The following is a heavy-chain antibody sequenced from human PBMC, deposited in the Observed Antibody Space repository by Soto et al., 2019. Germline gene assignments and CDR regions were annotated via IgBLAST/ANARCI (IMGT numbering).Heavy chain of an antibody. V-gene: IGHV3-33*01. J-gene: IGHJ4*02. CDR2: IWYDGSYK. Sequence: QVQLVESGGGVVQPGRSLRLSCAASGFTFSSYGMHWVRQAPGKGLEWVAVIWYDGSYKYYADSVKGRFTISRDNSKNTLYVQMNSLRVDDTAVYYCASVDTAMGMNYWGQGILVTVSP. CDR3: ASVDTAMGMNY. D-gene: IGHD5-18*01. CDR1: GFTFSSYG.